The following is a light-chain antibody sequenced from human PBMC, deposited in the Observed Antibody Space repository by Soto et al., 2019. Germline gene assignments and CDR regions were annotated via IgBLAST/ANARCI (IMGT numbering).Light chain of an antibody. V-gene: IGKV3-20*01. CDR3: QPYGSSPYI. CDR1: QSVRNSY. Sequence: EIVLTQSPGTLSLSPGERATLSCRASQSVRNSYLAWYQQKPGQAPRLLIYGASGRATGIPDRFSGSGLGTDFTLTISRLEPEDFAVYYCQPYGSSPYIFGQGTKLEI. J-gene: IGKJ2*01. CDR2: GAS.